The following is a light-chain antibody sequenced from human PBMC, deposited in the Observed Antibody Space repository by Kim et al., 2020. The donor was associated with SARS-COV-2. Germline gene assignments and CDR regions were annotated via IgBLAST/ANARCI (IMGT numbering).Light chain of an antibody. V-gene: IGLV1-44*01. Sequence: GRKVTISVSGSSSIIGNNTGHWYKQLPGTAPRLLIYSNDERPSGVPDRFSGSKSGTSASLAISGLQSEDEANYCCAAWDDSLNSWVFGGGTQLTVL. CDR2: SND. CDR1: SSIIGNNT. CDR3: AAWDDSLNSWV. J-gene: IGLJ3*02.